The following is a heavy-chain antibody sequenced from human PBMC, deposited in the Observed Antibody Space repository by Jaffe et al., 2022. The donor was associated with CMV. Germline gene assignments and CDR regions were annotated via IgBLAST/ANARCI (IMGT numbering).Heavy chain of an antibody. J-gene: IGHJ4*02. CDR2: ISYDGSEK. V-gene: IGHV3-30*18. D-gene: IGHD1-26*01. CDR3: AKLPIAGATTG. CDR1: GFTFGAHG. Sequence: QEQLVESGGGVVQPGRSLRLSCSASGFTFGAHGLHWVRQPPGKGLEWVAVISYDGSEKDYADSVKGRFTISRDNSKNTLFLQMSSLRPDDTAMYYCAKLPIAGATTGWGQGTLVTVSS.